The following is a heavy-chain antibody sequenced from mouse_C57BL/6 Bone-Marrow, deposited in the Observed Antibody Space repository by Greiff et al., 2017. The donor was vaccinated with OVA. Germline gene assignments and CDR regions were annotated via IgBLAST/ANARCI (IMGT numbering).Heavy chain of an antibody. J-gene: IGHJ2*01. D-gene: IGHD4-1*01. CDR1: GFNIKNYY. CDR2: IDPANGNT. CDR3: ARGGTGTFDY. Sequence: EVQLQQSVAELVRPGASVKLSCTASGFNIKNYYMHWVKQRPEQGLEWIGRIDPANGNTKYAPKFKGKATITADTSSNTAYLQLSSLTSEDTASYYCARGGTGTFDYWGQGTTLTVSS. V-gene: IGHV14-3*01.